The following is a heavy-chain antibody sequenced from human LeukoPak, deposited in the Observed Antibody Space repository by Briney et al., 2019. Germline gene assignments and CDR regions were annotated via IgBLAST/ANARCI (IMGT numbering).Heavy chain of an antibody. CDR3: ARDFKAPGAYNI. V-gene: IGHV7-4-1*02. J-gene: IGHJ3*02. CDR2: INTNTGNP. CDR1: GGTFSSSA. Sequence: ASVKVSCKASGGTFSSSAINWVRQAPGQGLEWMGWINTNTGNPTYAQGFTGRFVFSLDTSVSTAYLQISSLKAEDTAVYYCARDFKAPGAYNIWGQGTMVTVSS.